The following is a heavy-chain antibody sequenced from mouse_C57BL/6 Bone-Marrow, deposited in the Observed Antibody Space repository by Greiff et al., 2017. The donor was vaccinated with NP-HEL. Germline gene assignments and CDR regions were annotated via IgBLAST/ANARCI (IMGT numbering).Heavy chain of an antibody. CDR1: GYTFTDYY. CDR3: ASRDGYYVWYFDV. CDR2: INPYNGGT. J-gene: IGHJ1*03. V-gene: IGHV1-19*01. Sequence: VQLQQSGPVLVKPGASVKMSCKASGYTFTDYYMNWVKQSHGKSLEWIGVINPYNGGTSYNQKFKSKATLTVDTSSSTAYMQLSSLTSEDSAVYYCASRDGYYVWYFDVWGTGTTVTVSS. D-gene: IGHD2-3*01.